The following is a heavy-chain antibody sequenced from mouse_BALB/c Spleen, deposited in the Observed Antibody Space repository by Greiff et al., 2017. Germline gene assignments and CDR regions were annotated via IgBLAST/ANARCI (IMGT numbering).Heavy chain of an antibody. CDR3: ARHDGYHYYAMDY. Sequence: VQLQQSGPELVKPGASVRISCKASGYTFTSYYIHWVKQRPGQGLEWIGWIYPGNVNTKYNEKFKGKATLTADKSSSTAYMQLSSLTSEDSAVYFCARHDGYHYYAMDYWGQGTSVTVSS. CDR1: GYTFTSYY. D-gene: IGHD2-3*01. V-gene: IGHV1S56*01. J-gene: IGHJ4*01. CDR2: IYPGNVNT.